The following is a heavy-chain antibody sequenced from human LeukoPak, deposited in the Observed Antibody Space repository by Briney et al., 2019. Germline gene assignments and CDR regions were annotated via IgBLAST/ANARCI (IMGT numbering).Heavy chain of an antibody. D-gene: IGHD6-19*01. J-gene: IGHJ3*02. V-gene: IGHV3-7*01. CDR1: GFTFSSYS. CDR2: IKQDGSEK. Sequence: GGSLRLSCGASGFTFSSYSMNWVRQAPGKGLEWVANIKQDGSEKYYVDSVKGRFTISRDNAKNSLYLQMNSLRAEDTAVYYCARVFYSSGWYADAFDIWGQGTMVTVSS. CDR3: ARVFYSSGWYADAFDI.